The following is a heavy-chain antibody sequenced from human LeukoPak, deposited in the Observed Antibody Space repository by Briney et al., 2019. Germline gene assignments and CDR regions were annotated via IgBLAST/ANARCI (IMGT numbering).Heavy chain of an antibody. CDR2: INPGDSDP. CDR3: ARHGVGSSWFGFDF. V-gene: IGHV5-51*01. CDR1: GYSFNTYW. D-gene: IGHD6-13*01. Sequence: GESLKISCQASGYSFNTYWIGWVRPMPGKGQEWMGIINPGDSDPRYSPTFQGRATISADRSISTAYLQWSSLKASDTAMYYCARHGVGSSWFGFDFWGQGTLVTVSS. J-gene: IGHJ4*02.